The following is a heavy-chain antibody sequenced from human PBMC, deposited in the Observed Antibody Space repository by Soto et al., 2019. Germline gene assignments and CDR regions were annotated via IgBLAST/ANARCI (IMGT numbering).Heavy chain of an antibody. D-gene: IGHD2-2*01. CDR2: LYHIGST. V-gene: IGHV4-38-2*01. Sequence: PSETLSLTCAVSGYSISSGNYWAWIRQPPGRGLEWIGSLYHIGSTHYNTSLKSRVTISVDTSKNHFSLELSSVTAADTAIYYCRSSTSCYDESCVDVWGQGTMVTVSS. CDR3: RSSTSCYDESCVDV. CDR1: GYSISSGNY. J-gene: IGHJ6*02.